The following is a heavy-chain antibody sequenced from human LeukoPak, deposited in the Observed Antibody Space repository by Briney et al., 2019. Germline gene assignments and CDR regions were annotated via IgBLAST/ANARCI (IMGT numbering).Heavy chain of an antibody. Sequence: SETLSLTCTVSGGSITSYYCSWIRQSPGKGLEWIGHIYYNGVTNYNPSLRSRVTMPVDTSKNQFSLKLSSVIAAGTAVYYCARHESYGDANWFDPWGQGTLVSVSS. CDR3: ARHESYGDANWFDP. J-gene: IGHJ5*02. V-gene: IGHV4-59*08. D-gene: IGHD4-17*01. CDR2: IYYNGVT. CDR1: GGSITSYY.